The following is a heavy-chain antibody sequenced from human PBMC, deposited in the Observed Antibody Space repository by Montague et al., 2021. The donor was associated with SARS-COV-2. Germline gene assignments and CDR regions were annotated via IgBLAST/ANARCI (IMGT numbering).Heavy chain of an antibody. V-gene: IGHV3-9*01. Sequence: YLRLSCAVSGFTFDDYAMHWVRQAPGKGLEWVAGISWNGGRLGYADSVKGRFTISRDNAKNSLYLQMNSLRPEDTALYYCAKDTGAAAGTLGYCDYWGQGTLVTVSS. CDR1: GFTFDDYA. CDR2: ISWNGGRL. D-gene: IGHD6-13*01. J-gene: IGHJ4*02. CDR3: AKDTGAAAGTLGYCDY.